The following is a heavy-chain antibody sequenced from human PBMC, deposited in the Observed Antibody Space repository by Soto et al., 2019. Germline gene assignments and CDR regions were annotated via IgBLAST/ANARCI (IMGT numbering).Heavy chain of an antibody. V-gene: IGHV4-59*01. CDR1: GGSISSYY. D-gene: IGHD4-17*01. J-gene: IGHJ6*03. CDR3: ARAPTVTISAYYYYYYMDV. CDR2: IYYSGST. Sequence: QVQLQESGPGLVKPSETLSLTCTVSGGSISSYYWSWIRQPPGKGLEWIGYIYYSGSTNYNPSLKSRVTISVDTSKNQFSLKLSSVTAADTAVYYCARAPTVTISAYYYYYYMDVWGKGTTVTVSS.